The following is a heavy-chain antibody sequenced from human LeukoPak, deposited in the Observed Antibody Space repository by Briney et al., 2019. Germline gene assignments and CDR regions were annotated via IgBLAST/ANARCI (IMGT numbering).Heavy chain of an antibody. J-gene: IGHJ4*02. V-gene: IGHV3-48*01. Sequence: GGSLRLSCAASGFTFSSYSMNWVRQAPGKGLEWVSYISSSSSTIYYADSVKGRFTISRDNAKNSLYLQMNSLRAEDTAVYYCASPSVVQDYWGQGTLVTVSS. D-gene: IGHD2-2*01. CDR2: ISSSSSTI. CDR1: GFTFSSYS. CDR3: ASPSVVQDY.